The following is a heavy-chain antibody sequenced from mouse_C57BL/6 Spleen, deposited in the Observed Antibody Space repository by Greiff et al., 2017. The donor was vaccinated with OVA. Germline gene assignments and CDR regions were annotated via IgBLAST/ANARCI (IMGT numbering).Heavy chain of an antibody. CDR1: GFTFTDYY. J-gene: IGHJ3*01. D-gene: IGHD1-1*01. CDR2: IRNKANGYTT. CDR3: ARNYYGSSSAWFAY. V-gene: IGHV7-3*01. Sequence: DVHLVESGGGLVQPGGSLSLSCAASGFTFTDYYMSWVRQPPGKALEWLGFIRNKANGYTTEYSASVKGRFTISRDNSQSILYLQMKALRAEDSATYYCARNYYGSSSAWFAYWGQGTLVTVSA.